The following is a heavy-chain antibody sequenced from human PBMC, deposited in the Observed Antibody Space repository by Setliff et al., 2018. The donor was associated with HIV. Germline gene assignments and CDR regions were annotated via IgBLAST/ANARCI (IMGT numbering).Heavy chain of an antibody. J-gene: IGHJ4*02. D-gene: IGHD4-17*01. CDR3: AKGAGFYGDYTFDH. V-gene: IGHV4-59*11. CDR1: GPSINIHY. Sequence: SETLSLTCTASGPSINIHYWSWIRQSPGKGFEWIGYIYSTGSTNYNPSLQSRVTISMVASRNQFSLKVTSVTAADTAVYYCAKGAGFYGDYTFDHWGQGRQVTVSS. CDR2: IYSTGST.